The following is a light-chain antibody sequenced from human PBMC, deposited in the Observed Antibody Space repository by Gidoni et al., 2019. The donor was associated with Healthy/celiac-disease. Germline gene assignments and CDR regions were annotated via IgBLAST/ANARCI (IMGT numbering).Light chain of an antibody. Sequence: DIQMTQSPSSLSASVGDRVTITCRASQSISSYLNWYQQKPGKAPKLLIYAASSLQSGVPSRFSGSGSGTDFTLTISSLQPEDFATYYCQQSYTTLXXXPGTKVDIK. V-gene: IGKV1-39*01. CDR1: QSISSY. CDR3: QQSYTTLX. J-gene: IGKJ3*01. CDR2: AAS.